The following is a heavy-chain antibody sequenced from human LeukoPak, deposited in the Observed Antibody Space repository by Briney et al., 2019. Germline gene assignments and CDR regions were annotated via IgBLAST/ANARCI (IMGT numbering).Heavy chain of an antibody. CDR2: IIPIFGTA. CDR3: ARGGINYYDSSGYYPLYANYYYYMDV. Sequence: ASVKVSCKASGGTFSSYAISWVRQAPGQGLEWMGGIIPIFGTANYAQKFQGRVTITADESTSTAYMELSSLRSEDTAVYYCARGGINYYDSSGYYPLYANYYYYMDVWGKGTTVTISS. D-gene: IGHD3-22*01. J-gene: IGHJ6*03. CDR1: GGTFSSYA. V-gene: IGHV1-69*13.